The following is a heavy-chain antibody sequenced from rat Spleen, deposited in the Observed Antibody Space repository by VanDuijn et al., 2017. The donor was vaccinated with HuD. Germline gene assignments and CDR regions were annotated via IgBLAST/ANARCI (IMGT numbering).Heavy chain of an antibody. CDR3: ARHRNLGYWHFDF. D-gene: IGHD4-6*01. CDR2: IGYDGNST. J-gene: IGHJ1*01. Sequence: EVQLVESGGGLVQPGRSLKLSCVASGFTFTDYYMAWVRQAPTKGLEWVASIGYDGNSTYYRDSVKGRFTVSRDNAKTTLFLQMDSLRSEDTATYYCARHRNLGYWHFDFWGPGTMVTVSS. V-gene: IGHV5-17*01. CDR1: GFTFTDYY.